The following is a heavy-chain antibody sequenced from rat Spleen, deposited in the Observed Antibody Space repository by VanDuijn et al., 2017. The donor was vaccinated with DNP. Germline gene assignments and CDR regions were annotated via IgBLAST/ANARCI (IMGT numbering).Heavy chain of an antibody. CDR2: INKDGSSV. V-gene: IGHV4-2*01. CDR1: GFNFNDCW. D-gene: IGHD1-11*01. Sequence: EVKLVESGGGLVQPGRSLKLSCAASGFNFNDCWMGWVRQAPGKGLEWIGQINKDGSSVNYTPSLKDKFTISRDKGQNILYLQVSELGSEETANYYCSRGPNYGGYSDFLDYWGQGVMVTVSS. CDR3: SRGPNYGGYSDFLDY. J-gene: IGHJ2*01.